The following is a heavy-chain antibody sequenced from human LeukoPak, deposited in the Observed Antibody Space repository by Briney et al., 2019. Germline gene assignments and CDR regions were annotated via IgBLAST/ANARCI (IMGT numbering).Heavy chain of an antibody. D-gene: IGHD3-22*01. V-gene: IGHV4-34*01. CDR1: GGSFIGYY. J-gene: IGHJ4*02. CDR2: INHSGST. CDR3: ARAGDYYDSSGYPYYFDY. Sequence: KPSETLSLTCAVYGGSFIGYYWSWIRQPPGKGLEWIGEINHSGSTNYNPSLKSRVTISVDTSKNQFSLKLSSVTAADTAVYYCARAGDYYDSSGYPYYFDYWGQGTLVTVSS.